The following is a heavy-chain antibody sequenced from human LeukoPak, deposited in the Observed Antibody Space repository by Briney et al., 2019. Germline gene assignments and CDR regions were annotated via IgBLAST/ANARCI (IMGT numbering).Heavy chain of an antibody. V-gene: IGHV1-46*01. CDR1: GYTFTSYY. Sequence: ASVKVYCKASGYTFTSYYMHWVRQAPGQGLEWMGIINPSGGSTSYAQKFQGRVTMTRDTSTSTVYMELSSLRSEDTAVYYCARDIANYGGKMEASDYWGQGTLVTVSS. CDR3: ARDIANYGGKMEASDY. J-gene: IGHJ4*02. D-gene: IGHD4-23*01. CDR2: INPSGGST.